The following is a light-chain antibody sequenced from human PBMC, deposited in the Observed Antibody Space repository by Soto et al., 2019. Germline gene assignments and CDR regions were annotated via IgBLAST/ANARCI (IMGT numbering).Light chain of an antibody. CDR2: GES. J-gene: IGKJ1*01. CDR3: QQYGSSRWT. CDR1: QSVSSSY. V-gene: IGKV3-20*01. Sequence: EIVLTQSPGTLSLSPGERATISCRASQSVSSSYLAWYQQKPGQAPRLLIYGESSRATGIPDRFSGSGSGTDFTLTISRLEPEDFAVYYCQQYGSSRWTFGQGTKVDIK.